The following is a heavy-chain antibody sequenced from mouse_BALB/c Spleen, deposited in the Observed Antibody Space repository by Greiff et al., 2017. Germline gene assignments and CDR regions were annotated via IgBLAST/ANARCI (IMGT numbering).Heavy chain of an antibody. V-gene: IGHV3-8*02. Sequence: EVKLMESGPSLVKPSQTLSLTCSVTGDSITSGYWNWIRKFPGNKLEYMGYISYSGSTYYNPSLKSRISITRDTSKNQYYLQLNSVTTEDTATYYCARSVSTVDAMDYWGQGTSVTVSS. J-gene: IGHJ4*01. CDR3: ARSVSTVDAMDY. D-gene: IGHD1-1*01. CDR1: GDSITSGY. CDR2: ISYSGST.